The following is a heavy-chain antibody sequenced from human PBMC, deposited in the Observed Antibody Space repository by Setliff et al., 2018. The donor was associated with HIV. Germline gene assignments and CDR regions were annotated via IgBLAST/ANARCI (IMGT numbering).Heavy chain of an antibody. V-gene: IGHV1-69*05. CDR2: IIPIFGTA. CDR3: ATDAYHDFLTGPTPGAFDI. Sequence: ASVKVSCKASGYIFSTSGISWVRQAPGQGLEWMGGIIPIFGTANYAQKFQGRVTITTDESTSTAYMELSSLRSEDTAVYYCATDAYHDFLTGPTPGAFDIWGQGTVVTVSS. D-gene: IGHD3-9*01. J-gene: IGHJ3*02. CDR1: GYIFSTSG.